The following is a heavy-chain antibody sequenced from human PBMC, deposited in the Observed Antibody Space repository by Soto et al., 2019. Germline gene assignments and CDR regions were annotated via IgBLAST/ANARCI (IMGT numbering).Heavy chain of an antibody. V-gene: IGHV3-11*01. CDR1: GFSFSDYY. D-gene: IGHD3-3*01. J-gene: IGHJ6*02. CDR3: ARDNRSFWNGYYRRYDYYGMDV. Sequence: HVQLVESGGVLVEPGGSLRLSCAASGFSFSDYYVNWIRQAPGKGLEWISYTGRSLYPIYYADSVKGRFSISRDSAKNSVFLQMNSLRVEDTAVYYCARDNRSFWNGYYRRYDYYGMDVWGRGTTVIVSS. CDR2: TGRSLYPI.